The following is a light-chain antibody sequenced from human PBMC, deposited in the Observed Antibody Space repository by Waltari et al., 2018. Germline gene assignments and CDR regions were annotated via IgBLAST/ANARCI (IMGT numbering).Light chain of an antibody. J-gene: IGLJ2*01. CDR1: VLAKLY. Sequence: YELTQPPSVSVSPGQTATITCTGDVLAKLYSYWYQQKPGQAPVLVIYIDSERPSGIPERFSGSSSGTTVTLTISAVHAEDEAAYYCQSADSSGFYVLFGGGTKLTVL. CDR2: IDS. V-gene: IGLV3-25*03. CDR3: QSADSSGFYVL.